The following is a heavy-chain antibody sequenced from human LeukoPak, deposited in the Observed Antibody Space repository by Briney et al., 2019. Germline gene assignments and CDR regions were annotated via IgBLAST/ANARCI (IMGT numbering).Heavy chain of an antibody. J-gene: IGHJ5*02. CDR2: FDPEDGET. V-gene: IGHV1-24*01. CDR3: ARAGLLWFGELFESSNWFDP. CDR1: GYTLTDLS. D-gene: IGHD3-10*01. Sequence: ASVTVSCKVSGYTLTDLSMHWVRQAPGKGLEWMGGFDPEDGETIYAQRFQGRVTMTEDTSTDTAYMELSRLRSDDTAVYYCARAGLLWFGELFESSNWFDPWGQGTLVTVSS.